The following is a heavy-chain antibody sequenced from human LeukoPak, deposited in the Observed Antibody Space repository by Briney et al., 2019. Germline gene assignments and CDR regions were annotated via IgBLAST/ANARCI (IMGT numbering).Heavy chain of an antibody. V-gene: IGHV4-34*01. J-gene: IGHJ6*03. CDR2: INHSGST. CDR3: ASTRAVAGRKIQGYYYYYMDV. D-gene: IGHD6-19*01. Sequence: SETLSLTCAVYGGSFSGYYWSWIRQPPGKGLEWIGEINHSGSTNYNPSLKSRVTISVDTSKNQFSLKLSSVTAADTAVYYCASTRAVAGRKIQGYYYYYMDVWGKGTTVTISS. CDR1: GGSFSGYY.